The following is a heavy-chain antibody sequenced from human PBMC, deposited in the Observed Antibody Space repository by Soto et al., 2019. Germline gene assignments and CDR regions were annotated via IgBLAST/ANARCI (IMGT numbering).Heavy chain of an antibody. Sequence: SETLSLTCTVSGVTVSSGSYYWSWHRQPPGKGLEWIGYIYYSGSTNYNPSLKSRVTISVDTSKNQFSLKLSSVTAADTAVYYCARDLRYCGGDCYGPFDYWGQGTLVTVSS. CDR3: ARDLRYCGGDCYGPFDY. D-gene: IGHD2-21*02. CDR2: IYYSGST. V-gene: IGHV4-61*01. J-gene: IGHJ4*02. CDR1: GVTVSSGSYY.